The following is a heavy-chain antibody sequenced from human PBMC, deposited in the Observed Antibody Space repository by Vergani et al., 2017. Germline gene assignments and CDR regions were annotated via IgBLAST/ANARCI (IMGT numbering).Heavy chain of an antibody. D-gene: IGHD6-13*01. CDR2: IFPGDSDT. V-gene: IGHV5-51*01. CDR3: ARPSSHLPYYFDY. Sequence: EVQLVQSGAEVKKPGESLKISCKGSGYSFTTYWIGWVRQMPGKGLGWMGIIFPGDSDTRYSPSFQGQVTIPADKSISTASLQWSSLKASDTAMYYCARPSSHLPYYFDYWGQGTLVTVSS. J-gene: IGHJ4*02. CDR1: GYSFTTYW.